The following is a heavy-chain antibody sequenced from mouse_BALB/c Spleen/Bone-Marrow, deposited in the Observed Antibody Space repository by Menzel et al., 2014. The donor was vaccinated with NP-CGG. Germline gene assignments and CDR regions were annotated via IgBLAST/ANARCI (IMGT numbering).Heavy chain of an antibody. V-gene: IGHV5-17*02. CDR3: ARSFYGSSYYFDS. J-gene: IGHJ2*01. CDR2: ISSGSSTI. D-gene: IGHD1-1*01. CDR1: GFTFSSFG. Sequence: EVQRVESGGGLVQPGGSRKLSCAASGFTFSSFGMHWVRQAPEKGLEWVAYISSGSSTIYCADTVKGRFTISRDNPKNTLFPQMTSLWAEDTGMYCCARSFYGSSYYFDSWGQGATLTVSS.